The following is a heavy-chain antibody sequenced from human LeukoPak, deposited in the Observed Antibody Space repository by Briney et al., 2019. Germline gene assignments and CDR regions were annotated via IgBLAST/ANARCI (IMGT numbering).Heavy chain of an antibody. CDR2: IYYSGST. D-gene: IGHD6-13*01. CDR3: ATQQLPEGHFDY. V-gene: IGHV4-31*03. Sequence: PSETLSLTCTVSGGSISSGGHYWSWIRQHPGEGLEWIGYIYYSGSTYYNPSPKSRVTISVDTSKNQFSLKLSSVTAADTAVYYCATQQLPEGHFDYWGQGTLVTVSS. J-gene: IGHJ4*02. CDR1: GGSISSGGHY.